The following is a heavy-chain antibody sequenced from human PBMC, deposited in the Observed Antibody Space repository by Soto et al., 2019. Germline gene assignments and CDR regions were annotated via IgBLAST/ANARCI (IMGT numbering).Heavy chain of an antibody. V-gene: IGHV3-48*02. CDR1: GVSGFTFSKYA. Sequence: PGGSLRLSCAASGVSGFTFSKYAMSWVRQAPGKGLEWVSYISSSSSTIYYADSVKGRFTISRDNAKNSLYLQMNSLRDEDTAVYYCARDPTTVTPGGYYYGMDVWGQGTTVTVSS. J-gene: IGHJ6*02. CDR3: ARDPTTVTPGGYYYGMDV. CDR2: ISSSSSTI. D-gene: IGHD4-17*01.